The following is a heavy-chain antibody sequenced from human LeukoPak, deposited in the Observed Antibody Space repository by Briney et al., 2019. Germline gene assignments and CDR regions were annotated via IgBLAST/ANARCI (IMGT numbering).Heavy chain of an antibody. J-gene: IGHJ4*02. CDR2: IPYGGSNK. D-gene: IGHD6-6*01. CDR1: GFTFSSYG. Sequence: PGGSLRLSCAASGFTFSSYGMHWVRQAPGKGLEWVAVIPYGGSNKYYADSVKGRFTISRDNSKNTLYLQMNSLRAEDTAVYYCARDSEYILDYWGQGTLVTVSS. CDR3: ARDSEYILDY. V-gene: IGHV3-30*03.